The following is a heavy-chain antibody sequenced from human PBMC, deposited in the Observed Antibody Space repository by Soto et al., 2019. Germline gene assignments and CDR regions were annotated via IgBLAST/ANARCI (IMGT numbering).Heavy chain of an antibody. Sequence: SETLSLTCTVSGGSISSYYWIWIRQPPGKGLEWIGYICYSGSTNYNPSLKSRVTISVDKSTSTAYMELSGLRSEDTAIYYCASSYGSGYRAFDYWGQGALVTVSS. CDR2: ICYSGST. J-gene: IGHJ4*02. V-gene: IGHV4-59*01. D-gene: IGHD3-10*01. CDR3: ASSYGSGYRAFDY. CDR1: GGSISSYY.